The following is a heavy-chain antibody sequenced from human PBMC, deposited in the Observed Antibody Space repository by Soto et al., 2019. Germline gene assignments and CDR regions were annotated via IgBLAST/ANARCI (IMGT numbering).Heavy chain of an antibody. V-gene: IGHV4-39*02. J-gene: IGHJ6*02. CDR1: GGSISSSSYY. D-gene: IGHD6-13*01. CDR2: IYYSGST. CDR3: ARDSTQQLVRSGMDV. Sequence: PSETLSLTCTVSGGSISSSSYYWGWIRQPPGKGLEWIGSIYYSGSTYYNPSLKSRVTISVDTSKNQFSLKLSSVTAADTAVYYCARDSTQQLVRSGMDVWGQGTTVTVSS.